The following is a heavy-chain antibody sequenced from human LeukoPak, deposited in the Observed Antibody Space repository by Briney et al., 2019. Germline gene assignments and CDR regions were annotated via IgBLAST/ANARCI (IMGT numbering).Heavy chain of an antibody. D-gene: IGHD6-13*01. Sequence: GGSLRLSCAASGFTFSSYWMSWVRQAPGKGLEWVANIKQDGSEKYYVDSVKGRFTISRDNAKNSLYLQMNSLRAEDTAVYYCASPEAPSSRYENWFDPWGQGTLVTVSS. CDR3: ASPEAPSSRYENWFDP. V-gene: IGHV3-7*01. CDR2: IKQDGSEK. J-gene: IGHJ5*02. CDR1: GFTFSSYW.